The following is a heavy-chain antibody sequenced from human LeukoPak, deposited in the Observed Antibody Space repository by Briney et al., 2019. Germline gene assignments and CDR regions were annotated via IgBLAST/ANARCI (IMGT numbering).Heavy chain of an antibody. CDR2: INHSGST. CDR1: GGSFSGYY. V-gene: IGHV4-34*01. D-gene: IGHD3-10*01. J-gene: IGHJ4*02. CDR3: ARVLSYNCFDY. Sequence: SETLSLTCAVYGGSFSGYYWSWIRQPPGKGLEWIGEINHSGSTNYNPSLKSRVTISVDTSKNQFSLKLSSVTAADTAVYYCARVLSYNCFDYWGQGTLVTVSS.